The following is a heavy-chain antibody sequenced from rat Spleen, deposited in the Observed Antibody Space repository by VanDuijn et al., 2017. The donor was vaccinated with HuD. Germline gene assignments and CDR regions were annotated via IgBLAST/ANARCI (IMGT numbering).Heavy chain of an antibody. Sequence: EVQLVESDGGLVQPGRSLKLSCAASGFTLSNYGMHWIRQAPTKGLEWVATISYDGSSTYYRDSVKGRFTISRDNAKNTQYLQMDSLRSEDTATYYCARQYPELYDYWGQGVMVTVSS. CDR3: ARQYPELYDY. V-gene: IGHV5-29*01. CDR1: GFTLSNYG. CDR2: ISYDGSST. J-gene: IGHJ2*01. D-gene: IGHD1-10*01.